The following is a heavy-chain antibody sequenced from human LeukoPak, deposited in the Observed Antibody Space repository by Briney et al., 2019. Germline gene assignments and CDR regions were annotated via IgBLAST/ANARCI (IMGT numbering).Heavy chain of an antibody. V-gene: IGHV6-1*01. CDR3: VRDNLGDHVPFDY. Sequence: SQTLSLTCAISGDSVSSNSAAWNWIRQSPSRGLEWLGRTYYRSKWFNDYAVSVQSRISINPDTSKNQFSLQLNSVTPEDTAVYFCVRDNLGDHVPFDYWGQGNLVTVSS. CDR2: TYYRSKWFN. CDR1: GDSVSSNSAA. J-gene: IGHJ4*02. D-gene: IGHD4-17*01.